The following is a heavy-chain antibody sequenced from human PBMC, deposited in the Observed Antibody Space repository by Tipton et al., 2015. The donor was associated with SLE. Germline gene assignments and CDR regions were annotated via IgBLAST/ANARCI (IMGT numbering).Heavy chain of an antibody. CDR1: GGSFSGYY. J-gene: IGHJ3*02. D-gene: IGHD2-21*01. CDR2: INHSGST. V-gene: IGHV4-34*01. Sequence: TLSLTCAVYGGSFSGYYWSWIRQPPGKGLEWIGEINHSGSTNYNPSLKSRVTISVDTSKNQFSLKLSSVTAADTAVYYCASGRIHDAFDIWGQGTMVTVSS. CDR3: ASGRIHDAFDI.